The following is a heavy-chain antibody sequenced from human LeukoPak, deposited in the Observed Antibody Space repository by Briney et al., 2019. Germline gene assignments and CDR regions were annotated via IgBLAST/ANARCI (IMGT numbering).Heavy chain of an antibody. D-gene: IGHD3-22*01. CDR1: GFTFSSYW. CDR2: IKQDGSEK. CDR3: ARDEYHLDRSGYYYGYLDP. V-gene: IGHV3-7*01. J-gene: IGHJ5*02. Sequence: GGSLRLSCAASGFTFSSYWMSWVRQAPGKGLEWVANIKQDGSEKYYVDSVKGRFTISRDNAKNTLYLQMNSLRAEDTAVYYCARDEYHLDRSGYYYGYLDPWGQGTLVTVSS.